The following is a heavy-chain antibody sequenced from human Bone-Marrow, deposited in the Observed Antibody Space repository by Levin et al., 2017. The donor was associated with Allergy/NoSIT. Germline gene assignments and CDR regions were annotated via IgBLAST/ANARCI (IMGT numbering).Heavy chain of an antibody. CDR2: IGSTGNYI. CDR1: GFTFSSYT. V-gene: IGHV3-21*01. D-gene: IGHD3-22*01. J-gene: IGHJ3*02. Sequence: GGSLRLSCAASGFTFSSYTMNWVRQAPGKGLEWVSSIGSTGNYIFYADSVKGRFTISRDNAKNSLYLQMIRLRAEDTAVYYCARGYESMIIWGQGTMVTVSS. CDR3: ARGYESMII.